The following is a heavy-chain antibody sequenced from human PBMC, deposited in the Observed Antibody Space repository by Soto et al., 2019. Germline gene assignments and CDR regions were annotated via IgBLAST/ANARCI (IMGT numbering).Heavy chain of an antibody. CDR3: ARTSYCSSTSCYAQGVLGDYYYGMDV. D-gene: IGHD2-2*01. V-gene: IGHV3-30-3*01. J-gene: IGHJ6*02. Sequence: GGSLILSCAASGFTFSSYAMHWVRQAPGKGLEWVAVISYDGSNKYYADSVKGRFTISRDNSKNTLYLQMNSLRAEDTAVYYCARTSYCSSTSCYAQGVLGDYYYGMDVWGQGTTVTVSS. CDR2: ISYDGSNK. CDR1: GFTFSSYA.